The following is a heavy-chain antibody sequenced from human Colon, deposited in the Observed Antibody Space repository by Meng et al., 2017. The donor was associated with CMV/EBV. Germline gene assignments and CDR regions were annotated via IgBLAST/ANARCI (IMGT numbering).Heavy chain of an antibody. V-gene: IGHV4-4*01. CDR2: MSHSGAS. CDR1: GASIRCGYW. CDR3: ASSSGWWRIDS. D-gene: IGHD6-19*01. Sequence: FSVSGASIRCGYWWTWVRQPPGEGLEWIGEMSHSGASNYNPSLKSRVTMSVDKSKNQFSLNLISVTAADTAVYFCASSSGWWRIDSWGQGALVTVSS. J-gene: IGHJ4*02.